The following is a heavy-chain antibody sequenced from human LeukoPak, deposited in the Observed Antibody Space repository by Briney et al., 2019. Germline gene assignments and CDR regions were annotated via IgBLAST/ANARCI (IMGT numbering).Heavy chain of an antibody. Sequence: SETLSLTCTVSGGSISSGDYYWSWIRQPPGKGLEWIGYTYYSGSTYYNPSLKSRVTISVDTSKNQFSLKLSSVTAADTAVYYCAAEEVAGKGGYNWFDPWGQGTLVTVSS. CDR2: TYYSGST. CDR3: AAEEVAGKGGYNWFDP. V-gene: IGHV4-30-4*08. CDR1: GGSISSGDYY. D-gene: IGHD6-19*01. J-gene: IGHJ5*02.